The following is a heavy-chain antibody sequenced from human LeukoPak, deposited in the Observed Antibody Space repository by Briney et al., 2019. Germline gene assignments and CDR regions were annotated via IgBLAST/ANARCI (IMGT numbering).Heavy chain of an antibody. CDR2: IRYDGSNK. D-gene: IGHD3-22*01. V-gene: IGHV3-30*02. J-gene: IGHJ6*03. Sequence: GGSLRLSCAASGVTFSSDSMHWVCEAPAKGLEWVAFIRYDGSNKNYADSVKGRFTISRDNSKNTLYLQMNSLRAEDTAVYYCTKEPYYYDSSRPGSYYYMDVWGKGTTVTVSS. CDR1: GVTFSSDS. CDR3: TKEPYYYDSSRPGSYYYMDV.